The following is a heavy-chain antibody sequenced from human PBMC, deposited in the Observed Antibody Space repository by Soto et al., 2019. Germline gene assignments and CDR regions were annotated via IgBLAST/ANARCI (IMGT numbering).Heavy chain of an antibody. CDR1: GFTLSNAW. CDR3: TRVNLGKLDY. CDR2: IQSKTDGGAT. V-gene: IGHV3-15*01. D-gene: IGHD3-16*01. J-gene: IGHJ4*02. Sequence: EVQLVESGGGLVEPGGSLRLSCAASGFTLSNAWMSWVRQAPGKGLEWVSRIQSKTDGGATVYAAPVRGRFTITRDDSKNTLDLQMGSLTTEDTAMYYCTRVNLGKLDYWGQGTLATVSS.